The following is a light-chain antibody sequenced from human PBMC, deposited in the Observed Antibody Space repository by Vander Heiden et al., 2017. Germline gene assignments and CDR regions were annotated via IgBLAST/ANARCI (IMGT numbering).Light chain of an antibody. CDR1: QSVSSY. CDR2: DAS. Sequence: DIVLTQSPATLSLSPGERATLSCRASQSVSSYLAWYQQKPGQAPRLLIYDASNRATGIPARFSGSGSGTDFTLTISSLEPEDFAVYYCQQRSNWPFGGGTKVEIK. CDR3: QQRSNWP. J-gene: IGKJ4*01. V-gene: IGKV3-11*01.